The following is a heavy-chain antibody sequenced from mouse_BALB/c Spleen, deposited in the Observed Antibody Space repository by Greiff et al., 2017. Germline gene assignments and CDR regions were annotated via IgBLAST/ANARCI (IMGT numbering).Heavy chain of an antibody. J-gene: IGHJ4*01. Sequence: EVKLQQFGAELVKPGASVKISCKASGYTFTDYTMDWVQQSHGKSLEWIGDINPNYGSTSYNQTFKGKATLTVDKSSSTAYMQLRSLTSEDTAVYYCARRKDPYYYAMDYGGQGTSVTVSS. CDR1: GYTFTDYT. CDR2: INPNYGST. CDR3: ARRKDPYYYAMDY. V-gene: IGHV1-18*01.